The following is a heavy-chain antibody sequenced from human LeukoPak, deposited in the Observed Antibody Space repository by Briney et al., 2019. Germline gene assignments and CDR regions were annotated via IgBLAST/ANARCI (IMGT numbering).Heavy chain of an antibody. V-gene: IGHV3-21*01. Sequence: GGSLRLSCAASGFTFRTSSMSWVRQAPGMGLEWVSSITSSGNYIYYADSVKGRFTISRDNAKNSLYLQMNSLRAEDTAVYFCARDGDGYNLDYWGQGILVTVSS. CDR3: ARDGDGYNLDY. CDR1: GFTFRTSS. D-gene: IGHD5-24*01. J-gene: IGHJ4*02. CDR2: ITSSGNYI.